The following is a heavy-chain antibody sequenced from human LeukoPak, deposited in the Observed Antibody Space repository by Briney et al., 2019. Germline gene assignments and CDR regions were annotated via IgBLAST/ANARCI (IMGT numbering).Heavy chain of an antibody. V-gene: IGHV3-7*01. D-gene: IGHD3-10*01. CDR1: GFTFSSYW. Sequence: GGSLRLSCAASGFTFSSYWMSWVRQAPGKGLEWVANIKQDGSEKYYVDSVKGRFTISRDNAKNSLYLQMNSLRAEDTAVYYCAKELGGYYYGRGYFDYWGQGTLVTVSS. J-gene: IGHJ4*02. CDR3: AKELGGYYYGRGYFDY. CDR2: IKQDGSEK.